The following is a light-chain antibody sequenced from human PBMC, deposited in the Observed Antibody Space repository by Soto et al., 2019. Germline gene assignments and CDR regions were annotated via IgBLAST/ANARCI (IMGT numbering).Light chain of an antibody. CDR2: GAS. V-gene: IGKV3-20*01. CDR1: QSVTSNY. Sequence: EIVMTQSPATLSVSPGERATLSCRSSQSVTSNYLAWYQQKPGQAPRLLIYGASSRATGIPDRFSGSGSGTDFTLAIGRLEPEDFAVYYCQQYGSSPWTFGQGTKVDIK. CDR3: QQYGSSPWT. J-gene: IGKJ1*01.